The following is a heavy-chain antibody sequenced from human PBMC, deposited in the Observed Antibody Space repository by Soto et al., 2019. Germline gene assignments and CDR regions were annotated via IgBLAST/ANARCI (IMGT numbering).Heavy chain of an antibody. V-gene: IGHV3-15*07. D-gene: IGHD6-13*01. CDR2: IKSKTDGGTT. Sequence: GGSLRLSCAASGFTFSNAWMNWVRQAPGKGLEWVGRIKSKTDGGTTDYAAPVKGRFTISRDDSKNTLYLQMNSLKTEDTAVNYCTTYYSSSWDPSFWWFDPWGQGTLVTVSS. CDR3: TTYYSSSWDPSFWWFDP. CDR1: GFTFSNAW. J-gene: IGHJ5*02.